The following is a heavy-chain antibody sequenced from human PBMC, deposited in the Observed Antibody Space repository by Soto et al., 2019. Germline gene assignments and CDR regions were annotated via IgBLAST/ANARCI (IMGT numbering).Heavy chain of an antibody. D-gene: IGHD3-9*01. CDR3: ARDIPARTYYDILPDAFDI. V-gene: IGHV3-74*01. CDR1: GFTFSSYW. Sequence: EVQLVESGGGLVQPGGSLRLSCAASGFTFSSYWMHWVRQAPGKGLVWVSRINSDGSSTSYADSVKGRFTISRDNAKNTLYLQMNSLRDEDTAVYYCARDIPARTYYDILPDAFDIWGQGTMVTVSS. J-gene: IGHJ3*02. CDR2: INSDGSST.